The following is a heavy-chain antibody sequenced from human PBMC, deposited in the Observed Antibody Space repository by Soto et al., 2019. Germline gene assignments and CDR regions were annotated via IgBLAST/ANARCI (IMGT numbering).Heavy chain of an antibody. Sequence: GGSLRLSCAASGFTFSSYAMSWVRQAPGKGLEWVSVIRGSGDRTYYADSVKGRFTISRDNSKNTLYMQMNTLRAEDTAVYYCAKQQGPGTPYYYAMDVWGQGTTVTVS. D-gene: IGHD1-1*01. CDR3: AKQQGPGTPYYYAMDV. CDR2: IRGSGDRT. CDR1: GFTFSSYA. V-gene: IGHV3-23*01. J-gene: IGHJ6*02.